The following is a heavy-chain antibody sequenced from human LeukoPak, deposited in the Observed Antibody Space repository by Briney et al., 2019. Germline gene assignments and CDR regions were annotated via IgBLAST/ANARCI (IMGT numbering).Heavy chain of an antibody. CDR2: IYYSGST. V-gene: IGHV4-59*08. CDR1: GGSISSYY. CDR3: ATNRVGTYDRPFDI. J-gene: IGHJ3*02. D-gene: IGHD1-26*01. Sequence: SETLSLTCTVSGGSISSYYWSWIRQPPGKGLEWIGYIYYSGSTNYNPSLKSRVTISVDTSKNQFSLELSSVTATDTAVYFCATNRVGTYDRPFDIWGQGTMVTVSS.